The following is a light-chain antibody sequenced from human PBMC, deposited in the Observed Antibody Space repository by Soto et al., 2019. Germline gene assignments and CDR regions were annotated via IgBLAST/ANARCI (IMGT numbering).Light chain of an antibody. CDR1: QSVSSSY. J-gene: IGKJ1*01. CDR2: GAS. V-gene: IGKV3-20*01. CDR3: QQYGSSPQT. Sequence: VWTQSQGTLSLSSGERATLSCRASQSVSSSYLAWYQQKPGQAPRLVIYGASTRVTGIPDRFSGSGSGTDFTLTISRLEPEDFAVYYCQQYGSSPQTFGQGTKVAIK.